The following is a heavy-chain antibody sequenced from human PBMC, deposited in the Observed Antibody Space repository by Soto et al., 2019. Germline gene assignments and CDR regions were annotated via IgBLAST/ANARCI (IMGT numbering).Heavy chain of an antibody. V-gene: IGHV3-15*07. Sequence: EVQLVESGGGLVKPGGSLRLSCAASGFTCSNAWMNWVRQAPGKGLEWVGRIKSKTDGGTTDYAAPVKGRFTISRDDSKNTLYLQMNSLKTEDTAVYYCSVVVAATLTYYWGQGTLVTVSS. J-gene: IGHJ4*02. CDR2: IKSKTDGGTT. CDR3: SVVVAATLTYY. D-gene: IGHD2-15*01. CDR1: GFTCSNAW.